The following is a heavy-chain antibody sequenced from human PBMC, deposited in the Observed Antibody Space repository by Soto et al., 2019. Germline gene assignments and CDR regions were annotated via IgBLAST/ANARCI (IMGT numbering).Heavy chain of an antibody. Sequence: EVQLLESGGGLVQPGGSLRLSCAASGFTFSSYAMSWVRQAPGKGLEWVSIIGVGGGARYYPESVKGRFTISRDNSRDTMYLEMNSLRDEDTAVYYCARVRFGELVWGQGTLGTVSS. CDR2: IGVGGGAR. CDR1: GFTFSSYA. J-gene: IGHJ4*02. D-gene: IGHD3-10*01. V-gene: IGHV3-23*01. CDR3: ARVRFGELV.